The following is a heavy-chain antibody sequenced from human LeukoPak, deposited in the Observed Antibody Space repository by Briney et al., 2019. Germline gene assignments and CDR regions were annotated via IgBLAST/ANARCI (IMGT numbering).Heavy chain of an antibody. Sequence: PGRSLRLSCAASGFTFSSYAMHWVRQAPGKGLEWVAVISYDGSNKYYADSVKGRFTISRDNSKNTLYLQMNSLRAEDTAVYYYAKERGPTGTYDYWGQGTLVTVSS. D-gene: IGHD1-1*01. CDR2: ISYDGSNK. V-gene: IGHV3-30*04. CDR1: GFTFSSYA. CDR3: AKERGPTGTYDY. J-gene: IGHJ4*02.